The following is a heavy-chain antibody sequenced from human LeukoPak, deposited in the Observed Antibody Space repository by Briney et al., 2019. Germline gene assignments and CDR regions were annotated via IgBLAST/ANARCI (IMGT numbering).Heavy chain of an antibody. V-gene: IGHV4-34*01. Sequence: SETLSLTCAVYGGSFSGYYWSWIRQPPGKGLEWIGEINHSGSTNYNPSLKSRVTISVDTSKNQFSLKLSSVTAADTAVYYCARRKYYYDSSGYRSTNWFDPWGQGTLVTVSS. CDR3: ARRKYYYDSSGYRSTNWFDP. CDR1: GGSFSGYY. J-gene: IGHJ5*02. D-gene: IGHD3-22*01. CDR2: INHSGST.